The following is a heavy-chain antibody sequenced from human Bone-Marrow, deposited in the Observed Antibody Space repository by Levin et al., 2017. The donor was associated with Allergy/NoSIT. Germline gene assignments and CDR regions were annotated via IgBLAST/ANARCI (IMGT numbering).Heavy chain of an antibody. CDR3: AREGYYYDPSGLPYMGFIDS. CDR2: IYYTGST. CDR1: GGSVSSVSYY. V-gene: IGHV4-61*01. J-gene: IGHJ4*02. D-gene: IGHD3-22*01. Sequence: SETLSLTCTVSGGSVSSVSYYWSWIRQPPGKRPEWIGYIYYTGSTVYNPSLKSRVTMSVDTSKNQFSLKLSSVTPADTAIYYCAREGYYYDPSGLPYMGFIDSWGQGTLVTVSS.